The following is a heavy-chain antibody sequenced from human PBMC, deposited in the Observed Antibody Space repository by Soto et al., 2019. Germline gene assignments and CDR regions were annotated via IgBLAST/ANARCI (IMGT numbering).Heavy chain of an antibody. CDR3: ATYGWGTYKPTPFDY. Sequence: QVQLQESGPGLVKPSQTLSLTCTVSGGSISSGDYYWSWIRQHPGKGLEWIGYIYYSGSTYYNPSLKRCVNISVDTSKKQFSLKLGSGTAADTAVYYGATYGWGTYKPTPFDYWGQGTLVTVSS. CDR2: IYYSGST. D-gene: IGHD3-10*01. V-gene: IGHV4-31*03. CDR1: GGSISSGDYY. J-gene: IGHJ4*02.